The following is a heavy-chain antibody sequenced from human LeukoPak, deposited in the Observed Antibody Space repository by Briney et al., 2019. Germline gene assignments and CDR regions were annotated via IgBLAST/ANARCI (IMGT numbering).Heavy chain of an antibody. D-gene: IGHD3-22*01. CDR2: ISSSGGST. J-gene: IGHJ4*02. V-gene: IGHV3-23*01. Sequence: GGSLRLSCAASGFTFSSYAMSWVRQAPGKGLEWVSAISSSGGSTYYADSVKGRFTISRDNSKNTLYLQMNSLRAEDTAVYYCAKADDSSGYYSYFDYWGQGTLVTVSS. CDR3: AKADDSSGYYSYFDY. CDR1: GFTFSSYA.